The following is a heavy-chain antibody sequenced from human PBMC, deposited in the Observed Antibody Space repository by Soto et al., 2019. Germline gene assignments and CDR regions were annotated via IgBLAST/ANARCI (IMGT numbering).Heavy chain of an antibody. CDR2: MWYDGHVE. CDR1: GFSFRTSG. CDR3: ARGLRKVAGGAFDI. J-gene: IGHJ3*02. V-gene: IGHV3-33*01. D-gene: IGHD2-15*01. Sequence: QVHLVESGGGVVQPGRSLTLSCAASGFSFRTSGMHWVRQAPGKGLEWVTGMWYDGHVEGYLDSVKGRFTISRDNSNSLMSLQMSNLRVDDTAVYYCARGLRKVAGGAFDIWGHGTMVTVSS.